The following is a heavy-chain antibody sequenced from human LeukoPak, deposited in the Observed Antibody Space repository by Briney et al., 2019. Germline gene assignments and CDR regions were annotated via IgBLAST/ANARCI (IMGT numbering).Heavy chain of an antibody. D-gene: IGHD3-9*01. CDR2: INHSGST. J-gene: IGHJ6*02. CDR1: GGSFSGYY. Sequence: SETLSLTCAVYGGSFSGYYWSWIRQPPGKGLERIGEINHSGSTNYNPSLKSRVTISVDTSKNQFSLKLSSVTAADTAVYYCAREKSDILTGYYYGMDVWGQGTTVTVSS. CDR3: AREKSDILTGYYYGMDV. V-gene: IGHV4-34*01.